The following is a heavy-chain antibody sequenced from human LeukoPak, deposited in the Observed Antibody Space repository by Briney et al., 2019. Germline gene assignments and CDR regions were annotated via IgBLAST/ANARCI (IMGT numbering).Heavy chain of an antibody. Sequence: ASVKVSCKASGYTFTSYGISWVRQAPGQGLEWMGWISAYNGNTNYAQKLQGRVTMTTDTSTSTAYMELRSLRSDDTAVYYCARVLHPYSSYEADYWGQGTLVTVSS. CDR2: ISAYNGNT. CDR1: GYTFTSYG. D-gene: IGHD5-12*01. CDR3: ARVLHPYSSYEADY. J-gene: IGHJ4*02. V-gene: IGHV1-18*01.